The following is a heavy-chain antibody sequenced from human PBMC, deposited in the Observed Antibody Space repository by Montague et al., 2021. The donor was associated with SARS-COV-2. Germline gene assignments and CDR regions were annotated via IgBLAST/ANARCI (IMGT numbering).Heavy chain of an antibody. Sequence: SETLSLTCSVSGYFIGTGYYWGWIRQTPAKGLEWIGEINHSGSTNYNPSLKSRLTISVDTSKKQFSLKLNSMTAADTAVYYCARGADYDFWSGFLRYKWFDPWGLGTPVTVSS. J-gene: IGHJ5*02. CDR1: GYFIGTGYY. CDR2: INHSGST. D-gene: IGHD3-3*01. CDR3: ARGADYDFWSGFLRYKWFDP. V-gene: IGHV4-38-2*02.